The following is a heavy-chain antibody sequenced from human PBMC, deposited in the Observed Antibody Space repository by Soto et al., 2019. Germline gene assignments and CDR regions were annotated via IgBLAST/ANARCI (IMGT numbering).Heavy chain of an antibody. CDR1: GYIFTNYY. D-gene: IGHD7-27*01. CDR3: ARDLTSGDY. CDR2: INPSGGST. Sequence: QVQLVQSGAEVKNPGASVKLSCKASGYIFTNYYIHWVRQAPGQGLEWMAIINPSGGSTTYAQKFQGRVTLARDTFTNTVYMELSSLRSEDTAIYYCARDLTSGDYWGQGTLVTVSS. V-gene: IGHV1-46*01. J-gene: IGHJ4*02.